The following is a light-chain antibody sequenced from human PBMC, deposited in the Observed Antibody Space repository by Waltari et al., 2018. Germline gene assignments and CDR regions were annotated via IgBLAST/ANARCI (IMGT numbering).Light chain of an antibody. CDR1: SGHSTYA. V-gene: IGLV4-69*01. Sequence: QLVLTQSPSASASLGASVKLTCTLSSGHSTYAIAWHQQQPEKGPRYLLKLNSDGSHRKGDGIPDRFSGSKSGAERYLTISSLQSEDEGDYYCQTWGTGTVVFGGGTKLTVL. CDR3: QTWGTGTVV. J-gene: IGLJ2*01. CDR2: LNSDGSH.